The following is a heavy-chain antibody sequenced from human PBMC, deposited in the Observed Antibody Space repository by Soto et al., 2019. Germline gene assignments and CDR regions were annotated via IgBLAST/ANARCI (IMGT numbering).Heavy chain of an antibody. V-gene: IGHV4-39*01. D-gene: IGHD3-22*01. Sequence: PSETLSLTCTVSGGSISGSSYYWGWIRQPPGKGLEWIGSIYYSGSTYYNPSLKSRVTISVDTSKNQFSLKLSSVTAADTAVYYCARQRYYDSSGYYYDLWYWGQGNLVTVSS. CDR3: ARQRYYDSSGYYYDLWY. J-gene: IGHJ4*02. CDR1: GGSISGSSYY. CDR2: IYYSGST.